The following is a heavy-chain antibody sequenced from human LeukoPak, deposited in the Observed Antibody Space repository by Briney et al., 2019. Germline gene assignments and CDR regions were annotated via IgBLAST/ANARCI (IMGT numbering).Heavy chain of an antibody. CDR2: ISGSGDAT. J-gene: IGHJ4*02. Sequence: GGSLRLSCAASGFTFSSHGMSWVRQTPGKGLGWVSAISGSGDATYYADSVKGRFTISRDNSKNTLYLQMNSLRAEDTAVYYCAREPYYYDSSEANYFDYWGQGTLVTVSS. CDR1: GFTFSSHG. V-gene: IGHV3-23*01. CDR3: AREPYYYDSSEANYFDY. D-gene: IGHD3-22*01.